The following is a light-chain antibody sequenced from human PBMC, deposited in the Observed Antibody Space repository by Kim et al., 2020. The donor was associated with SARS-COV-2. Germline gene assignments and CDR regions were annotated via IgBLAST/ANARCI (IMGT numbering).Light chain of an antibody. CDR2: GKN. Sequence: SSELTQDPAVSVALGQTVRITCQGDSLRSYYANWYQQKPGQAPVLVIYGKNNRPSGIPDRFYGSSSENTASLTITEAQAEDEADYYCNSRDSRGYHLVFG. J-gene: IGLJ2*01. V-gene: IGLV3-19*01. CDR1: SLRSYY. CDR3: NSRDSRGYHLV.